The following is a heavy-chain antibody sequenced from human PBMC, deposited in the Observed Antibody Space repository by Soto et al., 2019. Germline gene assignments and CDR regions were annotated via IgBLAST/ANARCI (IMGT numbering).Heavy chain of an antibody. CDR3: ARGVTAAPTLGWYFEL. J-gene: IGHJ2*01. Sequence: QVQLVQSGAEVKKPGSSVNISCKASGGTFSSYAITWVRQAPGQGLEWMGGIIPMFGVPKYAQKFQRRVTITADESTSTAYMELSSLRSEDTAVYFCARGVTAAPTLGWYFELWGRGTLITVSS. D-gene: IGHD3-10*01. CDR2: IIPMFGVP. V-gene: IGHV1-69*12. CDR1: GGTFSSYA.